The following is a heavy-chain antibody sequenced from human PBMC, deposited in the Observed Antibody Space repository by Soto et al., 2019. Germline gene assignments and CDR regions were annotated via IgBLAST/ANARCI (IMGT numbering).Heavy chain of an antibody. V-gene: IGHV4-34*01. CDR2: INHSGST. J-gene: IGHJ4*02. CDR3: ARDFRYRENYVPGY. CDR1: GGPFSGYY. Sequence: SSETLSLTCAVYGGPFSGYYWSWIRQPPGKGLEWIGEINHSGSTNYNPSLKSRVTISVDTSKNQFSLKLSSVTAVDTAVYSCARDFRYRENYVPGYWGQGTLVTVSS. D-gene: IGHD1-26*01.